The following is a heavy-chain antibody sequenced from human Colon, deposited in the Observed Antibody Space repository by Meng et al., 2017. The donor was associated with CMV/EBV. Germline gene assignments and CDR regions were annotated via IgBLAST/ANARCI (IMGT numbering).Heavy chain of an antibody. V-gene: IGHV3-33*06. D-gene: IGHD3-22*01. Sequence: GESLKISCAASGFTFSSYGMHWVRQAPGKGLEWVAVIWYDGSNKYYADSVRGRFTISRDNSKNTLYLQMNSLRAEDTAVYYCAKAYYYDSSGYNWVYYYYGMDVWGQGTLVTVSS. J-gene: IGHJ6*02. CDR2: IWYDGSNK. CDR1: GFTFSSYG. CDR3: AKAYYYDSSGYNWVYYYYGMDV.